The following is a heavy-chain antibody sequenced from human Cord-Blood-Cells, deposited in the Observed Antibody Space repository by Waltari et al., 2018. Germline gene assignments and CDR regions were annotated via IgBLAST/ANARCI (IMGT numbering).Heavy chain of an antibody. CDR2: INPSGST. Sequence: QVQLQQWGAGLLKPSETLSLTCAVYGGSFSGDYWSWYRQPPGKGLEWIGEINPSGSTNYNPSLKSRVTISVDTSKNQFSLKLSSVTAADTAVYYCARGLLTGSNYDYWGQGTLVTVSS. D-gene: IGHD1-26*01. V-gene: IGHV4-34*01. J-gene: IGHJ4*02. CDR1: GGSFSGDY. CDR3: ARGLLTGSNYDY.